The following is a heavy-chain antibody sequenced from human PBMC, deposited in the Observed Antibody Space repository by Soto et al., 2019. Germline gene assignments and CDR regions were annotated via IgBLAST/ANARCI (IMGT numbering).Heavy chain of an antibody. Sequence: PSETLSLTCAVYGGSFSGYYWSWIRQPPGKGLEWIGEINHSGSTNYNPSLKSRVTISVDTSKNQFSLKLSSVTAADTAVYYCARTGMAPYYYGMDVWGQGTTVTVS. CDR1: GGSFSGYY. CDR2: INHSGST. V-gene: IGHV4-34*01. J-gene: IGHJ6*02. D-gene: IGHD5-12*01. CDR3: ARTGMAPYYYGMDV.